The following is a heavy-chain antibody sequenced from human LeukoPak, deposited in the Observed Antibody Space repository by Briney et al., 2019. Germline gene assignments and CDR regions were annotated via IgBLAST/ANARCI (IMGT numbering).Heavy chain of an antibody. CDR3: ARAGIVVVPAAPRHDAFDI. V-gene: IGHV4-31*03. J-gene: IGHJ3*02. CDR1: GGSISSGGYY. CDR2: IYYSGST. Sequence: SQTLSLTCTVSGGSISSGGYYWSWIRQHPGKVLEWIGYIYYSGSTYYNPSLKSRVTISVDTSKNQFSLKLSSVTAADAAVYYCARAGIVVVPAAPRHDAFDIWGQGTMVTVSS. D-gene: IGHD2-2*01.